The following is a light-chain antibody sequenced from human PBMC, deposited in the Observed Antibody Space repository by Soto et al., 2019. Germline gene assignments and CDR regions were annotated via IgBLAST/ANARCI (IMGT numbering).Light chain of an antibody. V-gene: IGLV2-8*01. CDR1: SSDVGGYNY. CDR3: SSYAGSNNWV. J-gene: IGLJ3*02. Sequence: QSALTQPPSASGSPVQSVTISCTGTSSDVGGYNYVSWYQQHPGKAPKLMIYEVSKRPSGVPDRFSGSKSGNTASLTVAGLQAEDEADYYCSSYAGSNNWVFGGGTTVTVL. CDR2: EVS.